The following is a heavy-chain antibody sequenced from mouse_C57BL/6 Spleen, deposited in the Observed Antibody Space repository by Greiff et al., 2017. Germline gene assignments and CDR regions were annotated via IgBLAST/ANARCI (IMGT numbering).Heavy chain of an antibody. D-gene: IGHD2-5*01. CDR3: AKAYYSNYPYFDY. V-gene: IGHV1-78*01. CDR2: IYPRDGST. J-gene: IGHJ2*01. CDR1: GYTFTDHT. Sequence: VQLQQSDAELVKPGASVKISCKVSGYTFTDHTLHWMKQRPEQGLEWIGYIYPRDGSTKYNEKFKGKATLTADKSSSTAYMQLNSLTSEDSAVYFCAKAYYSNYPYFDYWGQGTTLTVSS.